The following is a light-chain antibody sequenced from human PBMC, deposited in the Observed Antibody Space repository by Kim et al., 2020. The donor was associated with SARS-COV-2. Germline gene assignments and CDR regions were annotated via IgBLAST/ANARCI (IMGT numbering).Light chain of an antibody. Sequence: QSVLTQPPSVSGSPGQSVTISCTGSSSDVGNHNRVSWYQQPPGTVPKLVLYEVTNRPSGVPDHFSGSKSGNTASLTISGLQAEDEADYYCCSYINNTFDVVFGGGTQLTVL. CDR1: SSDVGNHNR. J-gene: IGLJ2*01. V-gene: IGLV2-18*02. CDR3: CSYINNTFDVV. CDR2: EVT.